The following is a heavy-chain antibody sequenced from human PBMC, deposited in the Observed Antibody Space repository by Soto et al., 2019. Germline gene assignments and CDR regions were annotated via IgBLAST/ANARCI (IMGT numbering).Heavy chain of an antibody. CDR3: ARGSAAAGPYYFDY. V-gene: IGHV1-3*01. CDR1: GYTFTTYA. D-gene: IGHD6-13*01. CDR2: INAGNGAT. J-gene: IGHJ4*02. Sequence: ASVQVSCKASGYTFTTYAMHWVRQAPGQRLEWMGWINAGNGATKYSQDFQDRVTIARDTSANTAFMELSSLTSEDTAVYYCARGSAAAGPYYFDYWAQGTLVTVSS.